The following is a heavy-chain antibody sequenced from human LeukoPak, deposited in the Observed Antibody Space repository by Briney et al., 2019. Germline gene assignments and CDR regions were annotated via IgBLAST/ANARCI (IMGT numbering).Heavy chain of an antibody. D-gene: IGHD3-22*01. CDR2: ISGSGGST. J-gene: IGHJ4*02. CDR3: AKHGGTWLMDY. Sequence: GGSLRLSCAASGFIFSSFDMSWVRQAPGKGLEWLSGISGSGGSTYSADSVKGRFTVSRDNSKNTLYLQMNSLRPEDTAVYYCAKHGGTWLMDYWGQGTLVPVSS. V-gene: IGHV3-23*01. CDR1: GFIFSSFD.